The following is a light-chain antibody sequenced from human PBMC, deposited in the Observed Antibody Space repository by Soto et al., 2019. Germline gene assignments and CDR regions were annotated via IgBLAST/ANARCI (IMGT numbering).Light chain of an antibody. Sequence: EIVLTQSPATLSLSPEERATLSCRASQSVSINLAWYQQKPGQAPRLLIYDASNRATGIPARFSGSGSGTDFTLTISRLEPEDFAVYYCQQYGSSPSWTFGQGTKVDIK. CDR3: QQYGSSPSWT. J-gene: IGKJ1*01. V-gene: IGKV3-20*01. CDR1: QSVSIN. CDR2: DAS.